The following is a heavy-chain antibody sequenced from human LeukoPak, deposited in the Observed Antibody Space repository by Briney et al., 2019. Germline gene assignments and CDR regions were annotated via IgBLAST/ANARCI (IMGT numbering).Heavy chain of an antibody. V-gene: IGHV3-30*04. CDR3: AKDSDSGWSF. D-gene: IGHD6-19*01. CDR2: ISYDGSNK. CDR1: GFTFSSYA. Sequence: GGSLRLSCAASGFTFSSYAMHWVRQAPGKGLEWVAVISYDGSNKYYADSVKGRFTISRDNSKNTLYLQMNSLRAEDTAVYYCAKDSDSGWSFWGQGTLVTVSS. J-gene: IGHJ4*02.